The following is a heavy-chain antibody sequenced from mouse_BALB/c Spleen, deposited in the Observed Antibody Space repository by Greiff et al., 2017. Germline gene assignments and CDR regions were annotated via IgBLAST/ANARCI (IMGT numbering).Heavy chain of an antibody. CDR1: GYTFTSYW. J-gene: IGHJ4*01. Sequence: QVQLQQSGAELVKPGASVKMSCKASGYTFTSYWINWVKQRPGQGLEWIGDIYPGRGITNYNEKFKSKATLTLDTSSSTAYMQLSSLTSEDSAVYYCSRSYYRYEGYYAMDYWGQGTSVTVSS. V-gene: IGHV1-55*01. CDR3: SRSYYRYEGYYAMDY. CDR2: IYPGRGIT. D-gene: IGHD2-14*01.